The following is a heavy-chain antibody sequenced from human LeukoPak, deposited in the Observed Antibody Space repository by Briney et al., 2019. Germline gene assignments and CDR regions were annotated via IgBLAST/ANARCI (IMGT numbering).Heavy chain of an antibody. CDR2: IRYDSRII. V-gene: IGHV3-30*04. J-gene: IGHJ6*03. CDR1: GFTFSSYA. D-gene: IGHD3/OR15-3a*01. Sequence: GALRLSCAASGFTFSSYAMHWVRQAPGKGLAWVAFIRYDSRIIHYADSVKGRFTISRDNSKNTVFLQMNSLKIEDTAVYYCAKNDYGTDSDFYYMDFWGKGTKVTVSS. CDR3: AKNDYGTDSDFYYMDF.